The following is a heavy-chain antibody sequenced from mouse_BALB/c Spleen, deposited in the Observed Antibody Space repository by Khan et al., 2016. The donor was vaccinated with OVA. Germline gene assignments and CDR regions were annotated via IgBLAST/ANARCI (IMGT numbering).Heavy chain of an antibody. V-gene: IGHV1S137*01. CDR3: ARPAYDGYYDY. CDR1: GYTFTDYA. Sequence: QLQQSGPELVRPGVSVKISCTGSGYTFTDYAMYWVKQSHAKSLEWIGLLSTYSGNTNYNQKFKSKATLTVDKSSSTAYMELARLTSEDSAIYYCARPAYDGYYDYWGQGTTLTVSS. D-gene: IGHD2-3*01. CDR2: LSTYSGNT. J-gene: IGHJ2*01.